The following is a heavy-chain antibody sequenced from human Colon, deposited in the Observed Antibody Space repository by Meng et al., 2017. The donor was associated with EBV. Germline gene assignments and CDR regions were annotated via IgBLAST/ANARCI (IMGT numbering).Heavy chain of an antibody. J-gene: IGHJ4*02. CDR1: GGSVSSGGYY. D-gene: IGHD6-19*01. CDR2: IYYSGST. Sequence: QGHLQESGPGLVKPSQPLSLTCTVSGGSVSSGGYYWTWIRQHPGKGLEWFGHIYYSGSTFYNPSLKRRVIISIDTSKNQFSLNLRSVTAADTAVYYCARVSSGWDYFDYWGQGTLVTVFS. CDR3: ARVSSGWDYFDY. V-gene: IGHV4-31*03.